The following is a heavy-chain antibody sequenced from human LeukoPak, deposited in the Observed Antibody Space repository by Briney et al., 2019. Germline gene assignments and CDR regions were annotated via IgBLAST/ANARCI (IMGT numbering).Heavy chain of an antibody. V-gene: IGHV3-30*02. CDR2: MRYDGSNK. J-gene: IGHJ4*02. CDR3: AKDQTAYCGGDCYSGSDY. Sequence: PGGSLRLSCAASGFTFSSYGMHWVRQAPGKGLEWVAFMRYDGSNKYYADSVKGRFTISRDNSKNTLYLQMNSLRAEDTAVYYCAKDQTAYCGGDCYSGSDYWGQGTLVTVSS. CDR1: GFTFSSYG. D-gene: IGHD2-21*01.